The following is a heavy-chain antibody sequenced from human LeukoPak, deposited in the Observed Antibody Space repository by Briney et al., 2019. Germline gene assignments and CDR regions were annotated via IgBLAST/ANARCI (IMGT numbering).Heavy chain of an antibody. J-gene: IGHJ4*02. CDR1: GFTSSTYA. V-gene: IGHV3-30-3*01. CDR2: ISDDGDTK. Sequence: GRSLRLSCAASGFTSSTYALHWVRQAPGKGLEWVAVISDDGDTKYYADSVKGRFTISRDNAKNSLYLQMNSLRAEDTAVYYCAREARIVGATYYFDYWGQGTLVTVSS. D-gene: IGHD1-26*01. CDR3: AREARIVGATYYFDY.